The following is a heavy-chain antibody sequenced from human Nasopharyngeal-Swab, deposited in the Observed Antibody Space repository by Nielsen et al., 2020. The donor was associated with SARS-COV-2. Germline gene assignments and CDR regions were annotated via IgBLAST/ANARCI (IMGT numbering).Heavy chain of an antibody. CDR1: GFTFSNYD. D-gene: IGHD3-16*01. V-gene: IGHV3-30*18. Sequence: GESLKISCAASGFTFSNYDMHWVRQAPGKGLEWVAVISYDGNIKSYADSVRGRFLISRDNSHNTLYLQMSRLRTEDRAVYYCAKAFGEDQLAEDAFDAWGQGTMVTVSS. CDR2: ISYDGNIK. J-gene: IGHJ3*01. CDR3: AKAFGEDQLAEDAFDA.